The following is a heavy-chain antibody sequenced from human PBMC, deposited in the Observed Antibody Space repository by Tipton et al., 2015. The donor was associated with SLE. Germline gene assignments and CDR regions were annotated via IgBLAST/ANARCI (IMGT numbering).Heavy chain of an antibody. J-gene: IGHJ4*02. CDR1: GGSISSYY. V-gene: IGHV4-59*01. CDR3: ARKLGISYFDY. Sequence: TLSLTCTVSGGSISSYYWSWIRQPSGKGLEWIGYIYYSGSTNYNPSLKSRVTISVDTSKNQFSLKLSSVTAADTAVYYCARKLGISYFDYWGQGTLVTVSS. CDR2: IYYSGST. D-gene: IGHD7-27*01.